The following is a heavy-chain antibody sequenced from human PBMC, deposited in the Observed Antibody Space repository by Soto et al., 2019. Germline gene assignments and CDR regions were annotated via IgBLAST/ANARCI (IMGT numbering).Heavy chain of an antibody. J-gene: IGHJ4*02. CDR1: GFSLSTSGVG. Sequence: QITLKESGPTLVKPTQTLTLTCTFSGFSLSTSGVGVGWIRQPPGKALEWLALIYWDDDKRYSPSLKSRLTTTKDTSKNQVVLTMTNTDPVDTATYYCAHRPWGLGYDFWSGDKVPGYFDYWGQGTLVTVSS. CDR3: AHRPWGLGYDFWSGDKVPGYFDY. V-gene: IGHV2-5*02. CDR2: IYWDDDK. D-gene: IGHD3-3*01.